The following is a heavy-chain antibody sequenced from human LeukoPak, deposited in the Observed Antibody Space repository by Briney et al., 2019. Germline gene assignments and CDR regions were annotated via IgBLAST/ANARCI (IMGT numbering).Heavy chain of an antibody. V-gene: IGHV3-30-3*01. Sequence: GGSLRLSCAASGFTFSSYAMHWVRQAPGKGLEWVAVISYDGSNKYYADSVKGRFTISRDNSKNTLYLQMNSPRAEDTAVYYCARDRDKAFDIWGQGTMVTVSS. CDR2: ISYDGSNK. J-gene: IGHJ3*02. CDR3: ARDRDKAFDI. CDR1: GFTFSSYA.